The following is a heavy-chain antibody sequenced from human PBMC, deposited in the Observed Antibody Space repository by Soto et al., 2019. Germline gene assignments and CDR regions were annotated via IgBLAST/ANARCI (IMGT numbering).Heavy chain of an antibody. Sequence: HPGGSLRLSCAASGFTFDDYAMHWVRQAPGKGLEWVSGISWNSGSIDYADSVKGRFTVSRDNAKNSLYLQMNSLRAEDTALYYCAKDSVPADARKFDYWGQGTLVTVS. D-gene: IGHD2-2*01. CDR2: ISWNSGSI. CDR1: GFTFDDYA. V-gene: IGHV3-9*01. J-gene: IGHJ4*02. CDR3: AKDSVPADARKFDY.